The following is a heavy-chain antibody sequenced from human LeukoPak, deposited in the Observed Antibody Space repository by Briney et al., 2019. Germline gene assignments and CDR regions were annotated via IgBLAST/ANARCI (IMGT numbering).Heavy chain of an antibody. J-gene: IGHJ6*02. Sequence: HPGGSLRLSCAASGFTFSSYGMHWVRQAPGKGLEWVAVIWYDGSNKYYADSVKGRFTISRDNSKNTLYLQMDSLRAEDTAVYYCARDPPTGYFDWLLPNYYYYYGMDVWGQGTTVTVSS. CDR1: GFTFSSYG. V-gene: IGHV3-33*01. CDR2: IWYDGSNK. CDR3: ARDPPTGYFDWLLPNYYYYYGMDV. D-gene: IGHD3-9*01.